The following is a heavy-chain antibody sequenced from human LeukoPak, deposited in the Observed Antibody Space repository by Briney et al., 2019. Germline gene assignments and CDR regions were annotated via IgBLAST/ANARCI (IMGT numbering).Heavy chain of an antibody. Sequence: ASVKVSCKASGYTFTSYDINWVRQATGQGLEWMGWMNPNSGNTVYAQKFQDRVTITRNTSISTAYMELSSLTSEDTAVYYCARAGFCSSTSCSDDYYMDVWGKGTTVTVSS. D-gene: IGHD2-2*01. J-gene: IGHJ6*03. CDR2: MNPNSGNT. CDR3: ARAGFCSSTSCSDDYYMDV. CDR1: GYTFTSYD. V-gene: IGHV1-8*03.